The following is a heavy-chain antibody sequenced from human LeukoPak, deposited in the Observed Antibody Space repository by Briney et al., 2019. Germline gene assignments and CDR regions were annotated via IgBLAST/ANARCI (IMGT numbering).Heavy chain of an antibody. Sequence: ASVKVSCKASGYTFTSYAIHWVRQAPGQRLEWMGWISAGNGNTKYSQNSQGRVTFISNTSATTAFMELSSLRSEDAAVYYCARDSGSGSNDYWGQGTLVTVSS. CDR2: ISAGNGNT. V-gene: IGHV1-3*01. D-gene: IGHD1-26*01. CDR1: GYTFTSYA. J-gene: IGHJ4*02. CDR3: ARDSGSGSNDY.